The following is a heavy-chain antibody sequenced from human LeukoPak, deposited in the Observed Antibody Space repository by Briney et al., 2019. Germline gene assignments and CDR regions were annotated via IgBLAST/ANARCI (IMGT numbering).Heavy chain of an antibody. D-gene: IGHD4-17*01. J-gene: IGHJ4*02. CDR2: ISENGDDK. CDR3: ARENGEEDYGGFFDY. CDR1: GFTFSTYA. Sequence: GGSLRLSCAASGFTFSTYAITWVRQAPGKGLECVSSISENGDDKYYTDSVKGRFAISRDNAKNSLFLQMNSLRAEDTAVYYCARENGEEDYGGFFDYWGQGTLVTVSS. V-gene: IGHV3-21*01.